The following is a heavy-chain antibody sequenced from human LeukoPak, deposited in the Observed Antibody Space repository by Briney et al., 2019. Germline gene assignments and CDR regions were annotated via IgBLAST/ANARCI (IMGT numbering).Heavy chain of an antibody. V-gene: IGHV3-23*01. CDR2: ISGSGGST. J-gene: IGHJ4*02. CDR3: ARNRRGLPDY. CDR1: GFTFSSFG. D-gene: IGHD5-12*01. Sequence: PGGSLRLSCVGSGFTFSSFGMNWVRQAPGKGLEWVSAISGSGGSTYYADSVKGRFTISRDNSKNTLYLQMNSLRGEDTAVYYCARNRRGLPDYWGQGTLVTVSS.